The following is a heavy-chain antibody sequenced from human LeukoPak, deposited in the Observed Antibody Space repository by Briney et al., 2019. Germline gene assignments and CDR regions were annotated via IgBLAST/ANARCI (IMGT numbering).Heavy chain of an antibody. CDR3: AKDMGSGSVPDY. V-gene: IGHV3-43D*04. J-gene: IGHJ4*02. Sequence: GGFLRLSCAASGFTFYDYAMHWVRQGPGKGLEWVSLISWDGVSTYYTDYVKGRFTISRDNNKTSLYLQMNSLRAEDTALYYCAKDMGSGSVPDYWGQGTLVTVSS. CDR2: ISWDGVST. D-gene: IGHD6-19*01. CDR1: GFTFYDYA.